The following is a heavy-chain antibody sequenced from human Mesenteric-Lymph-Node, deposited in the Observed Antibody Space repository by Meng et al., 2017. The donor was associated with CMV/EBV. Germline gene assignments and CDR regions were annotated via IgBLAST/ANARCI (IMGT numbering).Heavy chain of an antibody. J-gene: IGHJ4*02. CDR1: GFTFSDYY. CDR3: ARSLKLLEFWNDPGAFDY. V-gene: IGHV3-11*04. D-gene: IGHD1-1*01. Sequence: GESLKISCAASGFTFSDYYMSWIRQAPGKGLEWVSYISSSGSTIYYADSVKGRFTISRDNAKNSLYLQMNSLRAEDTAVYYCARSLKLLEFWNDPGAFDYWGQGTLVTVSS. CDR2: ISSSGSTI.